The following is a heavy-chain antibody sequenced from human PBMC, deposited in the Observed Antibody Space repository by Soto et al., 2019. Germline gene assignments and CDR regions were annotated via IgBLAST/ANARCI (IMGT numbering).Heavy chain of an antibody. CDR1: GFTFDDYA. Sequence: PGGSLRLSCAASGFTFDDYAMHWVRQAPGKGLEWVAGITSNSDTITYADSVEGRFTLSRDNAGNSLYLEMNSLRDEDTALYYCAKPQGGSSWYSAADFYYMDVWGKGTTVTVSS. CDR2: ITSNSDTI. V-gene: IGHV3-9*01. J-gene: IGHJ6*03. D-gene: IGHD6-13*01. CDR3: AKPQGGSSWYSAADFYYMDV.